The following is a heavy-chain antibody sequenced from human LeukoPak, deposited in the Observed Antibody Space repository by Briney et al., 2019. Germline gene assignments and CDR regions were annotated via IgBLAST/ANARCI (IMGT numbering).Heavy chain of an antibody. CDR2: INIDGSST. CDR3: ARWRRENIAAVGTDYFDY. J-gene: IGHJ4*02. D-gene: IGHD6-13*01. CDR1: GFTFSSYW. V-gene: IGHV3-74*01. Sequence: QPGGSLRLSCAASGFTFSSYWMHWVRQAPGKGLEWVSRINIDGSSTSYADSVKGRFPISRDNAKNTLYLHLNTLRAEDTAVYYCARWRRENIAAVGTDYFDYWGQGALVTLSS.